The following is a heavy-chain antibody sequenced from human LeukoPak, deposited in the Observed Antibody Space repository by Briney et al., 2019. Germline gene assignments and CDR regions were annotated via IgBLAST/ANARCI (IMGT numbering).Heavy chain of an antibody. CDR3: AGGKYYGSGTRHGYLGY. V-gene: IGHV3-53*01. CDR1: DFSVNNNY. J-gene: IGHJ4*02. CDR2: MDNFGIK. Sequence: AGGSLTLSCAASDFSVNNNYVDWLRQAPGKGLEWVSCMDNFGIKTYADSVRDRFTVSRDSSRNVVFLQMNSLRVEDTAVYYCAGGKYYGSGTRHGYLGYWGLGTMVTVSS. D-gene: IGHD3-10*01.